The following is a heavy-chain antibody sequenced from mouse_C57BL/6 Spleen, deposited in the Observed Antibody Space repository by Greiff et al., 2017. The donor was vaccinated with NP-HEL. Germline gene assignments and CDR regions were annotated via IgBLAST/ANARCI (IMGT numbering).Heavy chain of an antibody. CDR2: INPNNGGT. D-gene: IGHD2-4*01. J-gene: IGHJ3*01. V-gene: IGHV1-18*01. CDR3: ARTARGYDYDGVAY. CDR1: GYTFTDYN. Sequence: EVQLQQSGPELVKPGASVKIPCKASGYTFTDYNMDWVKQSHGKSLEWIGDINPNNGGTIYNQKFKGKATLTVDKSSSTAYMELRSLTSEDTAVYYCARTARGYDYDGVAYWGQGTLVTVSA.